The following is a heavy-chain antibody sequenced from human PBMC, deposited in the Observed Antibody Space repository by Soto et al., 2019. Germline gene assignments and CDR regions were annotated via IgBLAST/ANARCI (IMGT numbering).Heavy chain of an antibody. D-gene: IGHD4-4*01. Sequence: QLQLQESGPGLVKPSETLSLTCTVSGGSISSSSYYWGWIRQPPGKGLEWIGSIYYSGSTYYNPSLKSRVTISVDTSKNQFSLKLSSVTAADTAVYYCARRGVAVTTVYWGQGTLVTVSS. V-gene: IGHV4-39*01. J-gene: IGHJ4*02. CDR3: ARRGVAVTTVY. CDR2: IYYSGST. CDR1: GGSISSSSYY.